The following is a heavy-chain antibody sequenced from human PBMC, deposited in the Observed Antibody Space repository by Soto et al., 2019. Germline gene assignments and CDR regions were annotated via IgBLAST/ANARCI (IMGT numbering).Heavy chain of an antibody. D-gene: IGHD4-17*01. CDR3: ASSRELVTTVTTSYYFDY. V-gene: IGHV4-34*01. J-gene: IGHJ4*02. CDR1: GGSFSGYY. CDR2: INHSGST. Sequence: SETLSLTCAVYGGSFSGYYWSWIRQPPGKGLEWIGEINHSGSTNYNPSLKSRVTISVDTSKNQFSLKLSSVTAADTAVYYCASSRELVTTVTTSYYFDYWGQGTLVTVSS.